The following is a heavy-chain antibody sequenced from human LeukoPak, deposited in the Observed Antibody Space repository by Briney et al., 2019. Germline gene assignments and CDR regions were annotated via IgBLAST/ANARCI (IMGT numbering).Heavy chain of an antibody. CDR2: IYYSGST. D-gene: IGHD1-26*01. V-gene: IGHV4-59*01. CDR3: ARSPRATTGAFDI. CDR1: GGSISSYY. J-gene: IGHJ3*02. Sequence: SETLSLTCTVSGGSISSYYWSWIRQPPGKGLEWIGYIYYSGSTNYNPSLKSRVTISVDTSKNQFPLKLSSVTAADTAVYYCARSPRATTGAFDIWGQGTMVTVSS.